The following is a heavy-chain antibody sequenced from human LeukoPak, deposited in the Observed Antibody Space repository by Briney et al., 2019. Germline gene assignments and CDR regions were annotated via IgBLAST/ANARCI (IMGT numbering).Heavy chain of an antibody. CDR1: GGTFSSYT. J-gene: IGHJ5*02. Sequence: GASVKVSCKASGGTFSSYTISWVRQAPGQGLEWMGRIIPILGIANYAQKFQGRVTITADKSTSTAYMELSSLRSEDTAVYYCARVSLPGTTGFDTWGQGTLVTVSS. CDR2: IIPILGIA. CDR3: ARVSLPGTTGFDT. V-gene: IGHV1-69*02. D-gene: IGHD1-1*01.